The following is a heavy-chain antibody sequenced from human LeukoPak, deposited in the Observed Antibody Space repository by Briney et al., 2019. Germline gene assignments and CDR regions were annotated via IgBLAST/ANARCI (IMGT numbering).Heavy chain of an antibody. CDR1: GYTFTGYY. V-gene: IGHV1-8*03. Sequence: ASVKVSCKASGYTFTGYYMHWVRQAPGQGLEWMGWMNPNSGNTGYAQKFQGRVTITRNTSISTAYMELSSLRSEDTAVYYCARAPVTNYYYYYYYYMDVWGKGTTVTVSS. J-gene: IGHJ6*03. CDR2: MNPNSGNT. D-gene: IGHD4/OR15-4a*01. CDR3: ARAPVTNYYYYYYYYMDV.